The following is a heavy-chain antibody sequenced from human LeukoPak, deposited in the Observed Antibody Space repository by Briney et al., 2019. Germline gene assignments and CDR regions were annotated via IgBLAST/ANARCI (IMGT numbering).Heavy chain of an antibody. Sequence: SQTLSLTCTVSGFSISSSDYYWSWIPQHPTKGLEWIGYISYSGSTYYNPSLKSRVTISVDTSKNHFSLRLSSVTAADTAVYYCARNFDSYNAFDIWGQGTMVTVSS. D-gene: IGHD3-22*01. CDR2: ISYSGST. V-gene: IGHV4-31*03. CDR3: ARNFDSYNAFDI. J-gene: IGHJ3*02. CDR1: GFSISSSDYY.